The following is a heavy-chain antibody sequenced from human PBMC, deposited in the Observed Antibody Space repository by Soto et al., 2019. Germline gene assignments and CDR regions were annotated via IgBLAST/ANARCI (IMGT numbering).Heavy chain of an antibody. V-gene: IGHV3-9*01. CDR2: ISWNSGSI. Sequence: GGSLRLSCAASGFTFDDYAMHWVRQAPGKGLEWVSGISWNSGSIGYADSVKGRFTISRDNAKNSLYLQMNSLRAEDTALYYCAKGAGYSSSSYYFDYWGQGTLVTVSS. J-gene: IGHJ4*02. CDR3: AKGAGYSSSSYYFDY. CDR1: GFTFDDYA. D-gene: IGHD6-6*01.